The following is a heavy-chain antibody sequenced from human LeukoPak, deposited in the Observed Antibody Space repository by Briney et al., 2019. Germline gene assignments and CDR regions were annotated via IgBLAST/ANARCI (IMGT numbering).Heavy chain of an antibody. Sequence: GGSLRLSCAASGFTFSSYEMNWVRQAPGKGLEWVSYISSSGSSIYYADSVKGRFTISRDSAKNSLYLQMNSLRAEDTAVYYCAKGSPPSSSWYYFDYWGQGTLVTVSS. CDR3: AKGSPPSSSWYYFDY. J-gene: IGHJ4*02. CDR2: ISSSGSSI. D-gene: IGHD6-13*01. CDR1: GFTFSSYE. V-gene: IGHV3-48*03.